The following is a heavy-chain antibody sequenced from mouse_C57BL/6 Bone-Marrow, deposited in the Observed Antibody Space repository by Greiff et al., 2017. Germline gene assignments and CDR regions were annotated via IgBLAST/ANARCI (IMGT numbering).Heavy chain of an antibody. CDR1: GFTFSDYY. CDR3: ARGWLLHAMDY. Sequence: EVQRVESGGGLVQPGGSLKLSCAASGFTFSDYYMYWVRQTPEKRLEWVAYISNGGGSTYYPDTVKGRFTISRDNAKNTLYLQMSRLQSEDTSMYYYARGWLLHAMDYWGQGTSVTVSS. V-gene: IGHV5-12*01. CDR2: ISNGGGST. J-gene: IGHJ4*01. D-gene: IGHD2-3*01.